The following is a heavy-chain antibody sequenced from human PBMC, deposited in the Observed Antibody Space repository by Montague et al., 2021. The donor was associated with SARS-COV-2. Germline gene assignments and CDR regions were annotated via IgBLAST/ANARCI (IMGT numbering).Heavy chain of an antibody. V-gene: IGHV4-39*01. CDR3: TKTDKGVVLPPRLGSFDP. CDR2: IFYSGNT. Sequence: SETLSLTCTVSGASISSTTYYWGWIRQPPGKGLEWIGTIFYSGNTYYNPSLKSRLTISVDAPKKQFSLRLSSVTAADTAVYYCTKTDKGVVLPPRLGSFDPWGQGTLVIVSS. D-gene: IGHD3-10*01. J-gene: IGHJ5*01. CDR1: GASISSTTYY.